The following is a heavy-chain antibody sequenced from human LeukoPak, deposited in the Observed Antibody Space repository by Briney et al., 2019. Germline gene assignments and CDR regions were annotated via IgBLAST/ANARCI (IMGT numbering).Heavy chain of an antibody. Sequence: PGGSLRLSCAASGFTFSSSAMRWVRQAPGQGLEWVSSISSSGGGTYYADSVKGRFAVSRDNSKNTLYLQRNSLRAEDTALYFCARKDVLTGYYDNGGQGTLVTVSS. V-gene: IGHV3-23*01. CDR3: ARKDVLTGYYDN. CDR1: GFTFSSSA. D-gene: IGHD3-9*01. J-gene: IGHJ4*02. CDR2: ISSSGGGT.